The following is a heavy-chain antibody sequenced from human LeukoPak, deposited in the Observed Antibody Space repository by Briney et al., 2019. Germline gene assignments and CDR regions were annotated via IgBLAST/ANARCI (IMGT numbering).Heavy chain of an antibody. J-gene: IGHJ6*02. CDR1: GYSFTGYH. Sequence: GASVKVSCKASGYSFTGYHMHWVRQAPGQGLEWLGWINPNSGDTSYAQKFQGRVTMTRDTSISTAYMELSSLRSDDTAVYYCAKTDARSSSHYYTLDVWGQGTTVTVSS. CDR2: INPNSGDT. CDR3: AKTDARSSSHYYTLDV. V-gene: IGHV1-2*02.